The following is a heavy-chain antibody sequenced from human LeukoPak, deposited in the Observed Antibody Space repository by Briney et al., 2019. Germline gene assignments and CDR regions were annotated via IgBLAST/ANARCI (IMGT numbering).Heavy chain of an antibody. CDR3: AKAQERYCSGGSCPGAFDI. V-gene: IGHV3-30*18. D-gene: IGHD2-15*01. Sequence: GGSLRLSCAASGFTFSSYSMNWVRQAPGKGLEWVAVISYDGTNKYYADSVKGRFTISRDNSKNTLYLQMNSLRAEDTAVYYCAKAQERYCSGGSCPGAFDIWGQGTMVTVSS. CDR1: GFTFSSYS. CDR2: ISYDGTNK. J-gene: IGHJ3*02.